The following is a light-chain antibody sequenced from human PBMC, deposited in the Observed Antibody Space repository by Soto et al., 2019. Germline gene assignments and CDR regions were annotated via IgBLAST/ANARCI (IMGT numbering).Light chain of an antibody. CDR3: QHVNSYPPP. CDR2: AAS. CDR1: PGISSW. Sequence: DIQMTQSPSSVFASVGDRVTITFRASPGISSWLAWYQQKPGKAPKLLIYAASSLQSGVPSRFSGSGSGTDFTRAISNLQPEDFATYYCQHVNSYPPPFGQETRLQIK. V-gene: IGKV1-12*01. J-gene: IGKJ5*01.